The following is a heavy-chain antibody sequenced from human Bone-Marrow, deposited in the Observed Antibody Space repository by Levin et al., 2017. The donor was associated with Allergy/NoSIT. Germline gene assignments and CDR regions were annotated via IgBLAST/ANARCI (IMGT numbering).Heavy chain of an antibody. Sequence: LSLTCAASGFTFSSSAMSWVRQAPGKGLEWVSAISGSGGSTYYADSVKGRFTISRDNSKNTLYLQMNSLRAEDTAVYYCAKVKGYSGSYYSRDGGKIDYWGQGTLVTVSS. J-gene: IGHJ4*02. CDR3: AKVKGYSGSYYSRDGGKIDY. V-gene: IGHV3-23*01. D-gene: IGHD1-26*01. CDR1: GFTFSSSA. CDR2: ISGSGGST.